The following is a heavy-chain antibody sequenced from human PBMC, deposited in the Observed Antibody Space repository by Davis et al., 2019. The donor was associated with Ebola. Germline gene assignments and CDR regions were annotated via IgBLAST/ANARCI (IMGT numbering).Heavy chain of an antibody. CDR1: GGSISSYY. V-gene: IGHV4-59*01. D-gene: IGHD3-9*01. J-gene: IGHJ4*02. CDR2: IYYSGST. CDR3: ASTDYDILTGDRHFDY. Sequence: SETLSLTCTVSGGSISSYYWSWIRQPPGKGLEWIGYIYYSGSTNYNPSLKSRVTISVDTSKNQFSLKLSSVTAADTAVYYCASTDYDILTGDRHFDYWGQGTLVTVSS.